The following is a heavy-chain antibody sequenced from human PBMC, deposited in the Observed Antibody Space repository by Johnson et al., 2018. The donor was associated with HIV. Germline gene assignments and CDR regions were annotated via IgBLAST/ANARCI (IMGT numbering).Heavy chain of an antibody. CDR2: IYSDGNT. D-gene: IGHD3-9*01. J-gene: IGHJ3*02. CDR3: ARGKTGYDAFDI. V-gene: IGHV3-53*01. CDR1: GFTVRSNY. Sequence: QLVESGGGLIQPGGSLRLSCAASGFTVRSNYMSWVRQAPGKGLEWVSVIYSDGNTYYADSVKGRFTISRDNSKTTLYLQMNSLRAEDTAVYYCARGKTGYDAFDIWGQGTMVTVSS.